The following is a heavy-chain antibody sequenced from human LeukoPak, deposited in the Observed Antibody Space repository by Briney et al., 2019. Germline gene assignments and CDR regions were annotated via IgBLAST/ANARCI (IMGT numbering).Heavy chain of an antibody. CDR2: ISSGSSYI. CDR3: ARVGGAYYGSGSYYSGY. D-gene: IGHD3-10*01. Sequence: GGSLRLSCAASGFTFNTYSMNWVRQAPGKGLEWVSSISSGSSYIYYADSVKGRFTISRDNAKNSLYLQMNSLRAEDTAVYYCARVGGAYYGSGSYYSGYWGQGTLVTVSS. J-gene: IGHJ4*02. V-gene: IGHV3-21*01. CDR1: GFTFNTYS.